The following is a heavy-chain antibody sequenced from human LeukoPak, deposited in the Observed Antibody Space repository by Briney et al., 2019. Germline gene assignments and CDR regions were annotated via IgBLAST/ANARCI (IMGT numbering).Heavy chain of an antibody. J-gene: IGHJ4*02. CDR2: VYYSGDT. CDR1: GGSISGPY. Sequence: SETLSLTCTVSGGSISGPYWSWIRQPPGKGLEWIAYVYYSGDTNYNPSLKSRAAISLDASKNQFSLTVASVPAADTAIYYCARHTYARPCDFWGQGTLVTVSS. D-gene: IGHD6-6*01. V-gene: IGHV4-59*08. CDR3: ARHTYARPCDF.